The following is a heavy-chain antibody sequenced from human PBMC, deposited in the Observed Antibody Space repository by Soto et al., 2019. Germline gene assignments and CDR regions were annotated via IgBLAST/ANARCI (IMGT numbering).Heavy chain of an antibody. D-gene: IGHD7-27*01. Sequence: QGHRVQSGAEVRKPGASVKVSCKASGYTFSSYAMHWVRQAPGQRLEWMGWINAGYGHTKSSQKFQDRVTIARDTSASTAYMELTSLRSEDTAVYYCARDTGDGTFDFWGQGTLVTVSS. V-gene: IGHV1-3*01. CDR2: INAGYGHT. CDR1: GYTFSSYA. CDR3: ARDTGDGTFDF. J-gene: IGHJ4*02.